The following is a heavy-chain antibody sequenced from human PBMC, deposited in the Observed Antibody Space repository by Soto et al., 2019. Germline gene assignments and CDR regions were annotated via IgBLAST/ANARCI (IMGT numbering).Heavy chain of an antibody. J-gene: IGHJ6*03. CDR2: INHSGST. Sequence: QVQLQQWGAGLLKPSETLSLTCAVYGGSFSGYYWSWIRQPPGKGLEWIGEINHSGSTNYNPSLKSRVTISVDTSKNQFSLKLSSVTAADTAVYYCARAKHGYSSGWYSGYYYMDVWGKGTTVTVSS. D-gene: IGHD6-19*01. CDR1: GGSFSGYY. CDR3: ARAKHGYSSGWYSGYYYMDV. V-gene: IGHV4-34*01.